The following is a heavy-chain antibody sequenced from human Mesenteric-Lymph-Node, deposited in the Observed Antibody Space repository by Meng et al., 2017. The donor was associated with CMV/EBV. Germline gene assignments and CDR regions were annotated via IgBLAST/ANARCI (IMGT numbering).Heavy chain of an antibody. CDR3: ARAARAMVRGVIAPVGYYYYGMDV. D-gene: IGHD3-10*01. CDR1: GGSFSGYY. Sequence: GSLRLSCAVYGGSFSGYYWSWIRQPPGKGLEWIGEINHSGSTNYNPSLKSRVTISVDTSKNQFSLKLSSVTAADTAVYYCARAARAMVRGVIAPVGYYYYGMDVWGQGTTVTVSS. J-gene: IGHJ6*02. CDR2: INHSGST. V-gene: IGHV4-34*01.